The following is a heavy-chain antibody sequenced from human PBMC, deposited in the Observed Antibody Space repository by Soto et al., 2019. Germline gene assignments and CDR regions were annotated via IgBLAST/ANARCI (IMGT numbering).Heavy chain of an antibody. CDR1: GGTFSSYT. Sequence: SLKVSCKSSGGTFSSYTISWVRQAPGQGLEWMGRIIPILGIANYAQKFQGRVTITADKSTSTAYMELSSLRSEDTAVYYCAREEYSGYGNAFDIWGQGTMVTVSS. D-gene: IGHD5-12*01. CDR2: IIPILGIA. CDR3: AREEYSGYGNAFDI. V-gene: IGHV1-69*04. J-gene: IGHJ3*02.